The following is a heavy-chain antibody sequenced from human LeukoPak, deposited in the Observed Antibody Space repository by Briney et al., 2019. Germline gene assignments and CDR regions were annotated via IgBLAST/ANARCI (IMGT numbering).Heavy chain of an antibody. J-gene: IGHJ6*03. CDR3: ARVGYCSSTSCYTFVPYYYYYMDV. D-gene: IGHD2-2*02. Sequence: SETLSLTCAVYGGSFSGYYWSWIRQPPGKGLEWIGEINHSGSTNYNPSLKSRVTISVDTSKNQFSLKLSSVTAADTAVYYCARVGYCSSTSCYTFVPYYYYYMDVCGKGTTVTVSS. CDR1: GGSFSGYY. V-gene: IGHV4-34*01. CDR2: INHSGST.